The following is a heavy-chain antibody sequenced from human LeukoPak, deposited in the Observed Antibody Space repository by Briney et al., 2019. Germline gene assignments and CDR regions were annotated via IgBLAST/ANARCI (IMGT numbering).Heavy chain of an antibody. Sequence: GGSLRLSCAASGFTFSRYSMNWVRQAPGKGLEWVSYISRSSSTIHYADSVKGRFTISRDNAKSSLFLQMNSLRAEDTAVYYCARGGHYYDSSGYGWSYFDYWGQGTLVTVSS. CDR1: GFTFSRYS. CDR2: ISRSSSTI. D-gene: IGHD3-22*01. J-gene: IGHJ4*02. V-gene: IGHV3-48*04. CDR3: ARGGHYYDSSGYGWSYFDY.